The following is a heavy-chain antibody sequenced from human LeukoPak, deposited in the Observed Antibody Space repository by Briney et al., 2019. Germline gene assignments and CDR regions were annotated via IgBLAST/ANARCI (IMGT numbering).Heavy chain of an antibody. CDR3: ARGYDFWSGGNYYMDV. Sequence: SVKVSCKASGGTFSSYAISWVRQAPGQGLEWMGGIIPIFGTANYAQKFQGRVTITTDESTSTAYMELSSLRSEDTAVYYCARGYDFWSGGNYYMDVWGKGTTVTVSS. J-gene: IGHJ6*03. CDR2: IIPIFGTA. D-gene: IGHD3-3*01. CDR1: GGTFSSYA. V-gene: IGHV1-69*05.